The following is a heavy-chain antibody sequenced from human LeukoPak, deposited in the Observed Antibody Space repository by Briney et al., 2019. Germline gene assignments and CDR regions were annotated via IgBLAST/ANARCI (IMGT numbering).Heavy chain of an antibody. Sequence: ASVKVSCKASGYTFTGYYMHWVRQAPGQGVEWMGWINPNSGGTNYAQKFQGRVAMTRDTSISTAYMELSRLRSDDTAVYYCARDHPYGDYGWFDPWGQGTLVTVSS. J-gene: IGHJ5*02. CDR2: INPNSGGT. D-gene: IGHD4-17*01. CDR3: ARDHPYGDYGWFDP. V-gene: IGHV1-2*02. CDR1: GYTFTGYY.